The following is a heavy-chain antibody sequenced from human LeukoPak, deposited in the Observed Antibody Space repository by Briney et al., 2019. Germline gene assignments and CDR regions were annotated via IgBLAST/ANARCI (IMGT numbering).Heavy chain of an antibody. J-gene: IGHJ4*02. CDR3: ASSNHGYFDY. V-gene: IGHV4-39*01. CDR2: IYYSGST. Sequence: SETLSLTCTVSGGSISSSSYYWGWIRQPPGKGLEWIGSIYYSGSTYYNPPLKSRVTISVDTSKNQFSLKLSSVTAADTAVYYCASSNHGYFDYWGQGTLVTVSS. CDR1: GGSISSSSYY. D-gene: IGHD2-8*01.